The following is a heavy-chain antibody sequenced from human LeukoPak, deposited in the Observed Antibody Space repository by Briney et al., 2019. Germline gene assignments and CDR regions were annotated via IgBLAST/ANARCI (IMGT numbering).Heavy chain of an antibody. CDR1: GGSISSSSYY. D-gene: IGHD2-2*01. V-gene: IGHV4-39*07. J-gene: IGHJ5*02. CDR2: IYYSGST. CDR3: ARDQYCSSTSCYAKGVFDWFDP. Sequence: SETLSLTCTVSGGSISSSSYYWGWIRQPPGKGLEWIGSIYYSGSTYYNSSLKSRVTISVDTSKNQFSLKLSSVTAADTAVYYCARDQYCSSTSCYAKGVFDWFDPWGQGTLVTVSS.